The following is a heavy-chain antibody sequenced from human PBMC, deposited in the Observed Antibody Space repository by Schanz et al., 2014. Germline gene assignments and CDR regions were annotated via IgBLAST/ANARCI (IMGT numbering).Heavy chain of an antibody. D-gene: IGHD3-10*01. V-gene: IGHV1-69*04. CDR1: GGTFSSYG. CDR3: ARALFGSGHGDV. J-gene: IGHJ6*02. CDR2: IIPILGIA. Sequence: QVQLVQSGAEVRKPGSSVKVSCKASGGTFSSYGFSWVRQAPGQGLEWMGRIIPILGIANYAQNFQGRVTITADKSTSTVYMELSSLRSEDTAVYYCARALFGSGHGDVWGQGTTVTVSS.